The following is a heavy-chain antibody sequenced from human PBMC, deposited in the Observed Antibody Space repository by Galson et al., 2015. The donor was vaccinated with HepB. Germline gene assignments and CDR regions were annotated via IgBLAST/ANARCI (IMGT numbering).Heavy chain of an antibody. CDR1: GHSLTEVS. D-gene: IGHD2-15*01. Sequence: SVKVSCKVSGHSLTEVSMNWVRQAPGKGLEWMGGFDPEDGKPMYAQKFQGRVTMTEDTSTDTTYMEMSSLRSDDTAMYYCATEGPIELAAIRGGGMVVWGQGTTVTVSS. CDR3: ATEGPIELAAIRGGGMVV. J-gene: IGHJ6*02. V-gene: IGHV1-24*01. CDR2: FDPEDGKP.